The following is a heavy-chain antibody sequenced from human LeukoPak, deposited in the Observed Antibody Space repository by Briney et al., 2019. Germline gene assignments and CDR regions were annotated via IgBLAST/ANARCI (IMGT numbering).Heavy chain of an antibody. V-gene: IGHV1-3*01. CDR3: ARDRWQQLVDY. CDR2: INAGNGNT. D-gene: IGHD6-13*01. CDR1: GYTFTSYA. J-gene: IGHJ4*02. Sequence: ASVNVSCKASGYTFTSYAMHWVRQAPGQRLEWMGWINAGNGNTKYSQKFQGRVTITRDTSASTAYMELSSLRSEDTAVYYCARDRWQQLVDYWGQGTLVTVSS.